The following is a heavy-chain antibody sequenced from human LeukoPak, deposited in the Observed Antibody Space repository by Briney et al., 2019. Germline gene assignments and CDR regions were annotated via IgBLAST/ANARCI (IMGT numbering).Heavy chain of an antibody. Sequence: SGGSLRLSCEASGFTFEDYGMSWVRPGPGKGLGWVSGINWNGGSTGYSDSVKGRFTISRDNAKNSLYLQMNSLRAEDTALYYCAREYFETPNQLDYWGQGALVTVSS. CDR3: AREYFETPNQLDY. CDR1: GFTFEDYG. J-gene: IGHJ4*02. D-gene: IGHD3-9*01. V-gene: IGHV3-20*04. CDR2: INWNGGST.